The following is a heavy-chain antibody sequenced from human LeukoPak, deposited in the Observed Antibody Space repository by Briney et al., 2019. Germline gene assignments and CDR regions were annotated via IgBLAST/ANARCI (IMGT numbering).Heavy chain of an antibody. J-gene: IGHJ6*02. V-gene: IGHV3-11*01. CDR2: ISGNGRFI. CDR3: ARDLNTGMDV. Sequence: PGGSLRLSCAASGFTLSDYYINWIRQAPGKGLEWLSYISGNGRFIEYADSVKGRFTISRDNAQNLLYLQMNSLRAEDTAIYYCARDLNTGMDVWGRGTTVTVSS. CDR1: GFTLSDYY. D-gene: IGHD2/OR15-2a*01.